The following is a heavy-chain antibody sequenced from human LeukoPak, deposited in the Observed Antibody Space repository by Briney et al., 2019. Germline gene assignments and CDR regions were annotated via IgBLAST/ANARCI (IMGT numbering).Heavy chain of an antibody. CDR2: ISGSGGST. CDR3: ARARLFGPRGLDV. D-gene: IGHD3-22*01. Sequence: GGSLRLSCAASGFTFSSYAMSWVRQAPGKGLEWVSAISGSGGSTYYADSVKGRFTISRDNSKNTLYLQMNSLRAEDTAVYYCARARLFGPRGLDVWGQGTTVSVSS. CDR1: GFTFSSYA. J-gene: IGHJ6*02. V-gene: IGHV3-23*01.